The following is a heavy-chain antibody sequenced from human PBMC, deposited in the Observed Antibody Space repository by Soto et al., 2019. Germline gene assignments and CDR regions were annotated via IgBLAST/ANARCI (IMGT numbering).Heavy chain of an antibody. D-gene: IGHD3-3*01. Sequence: SVKVSCKASGGTFSSYAISWVRQAPGQGLEWMGGIIPIFGTANYAQKFQVRVTITADESTSTAYMELSSLRSEDTAVYYCARDRVDQGVLRFLEWSNYYYGMDVWGQGTTVTVSS. CDR2: IIPIFGTA. CDR3: ARDRVDQGVLRFLEWSNYYYGMDV. CDR1: GGTFSSYA. J-gene: IGHJ6*02. V-gene: IGHV1-69*13.